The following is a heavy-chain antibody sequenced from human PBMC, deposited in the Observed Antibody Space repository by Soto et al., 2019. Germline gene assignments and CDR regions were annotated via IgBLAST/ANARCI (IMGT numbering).Heavy chain of an antibody. V-gene: IGHV3-23*01. CDR3: AKRELLRRMYYYGMDV. D-gene: IGHD1-7*01. J-gene: IGHJ6*02. Sequence: PGGSLRLSCAASGFTFSSYAMSWVRQAPGKGLEWVSAISGSGGSTYYADSVKGRFTISRDNSKNTLYLQMNSLRAEDTAVYYCAKRELLRRMYYYGMDVWGQGTTVTSP. CDR2: ISGSGGST. CDR1: GFTFSSYA.